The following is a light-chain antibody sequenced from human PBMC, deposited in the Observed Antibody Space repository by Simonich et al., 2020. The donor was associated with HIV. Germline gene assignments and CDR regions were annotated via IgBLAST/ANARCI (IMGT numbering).Light chain of an antibody. Sequence: DIQMTQSPSSLSASVGDRVTITCRASQGIINSLAWYQQNPGKAPKLLLYAASRLQSGVPSRFSGSGSGADYTLTISSLQPEDFATYYCQQLKSYPYTFGQGTKLDIK. V-gene: IGKV1-NL1*01. J-gene: IGKJ2*01. CDR1: QGIINS. CDR3: QQLKSYPYT. CDR2: AAS.